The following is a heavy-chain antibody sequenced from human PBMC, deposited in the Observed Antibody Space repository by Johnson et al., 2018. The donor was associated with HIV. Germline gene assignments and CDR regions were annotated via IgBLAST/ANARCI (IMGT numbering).Heavy chain of an antibody. J-gene: IGHJ3*01. CDR2: IRYDGSNK. Sequence: QVQLVESGGGVVQPGRSLRLSCAASGFTFSSYGMHWVRQAPGKGLEWVAFIRYDGSNKYYADSVKGRFTISRDNSKNTLYLQMGSLRAEDMGVYYCAREVELEGHEAFDLWGQGTMVTVSS. V-gene: IGHV3-30*02. CDR3: AREVELEGHEAFDL. CDR1: GFTFSSYG. D-gene: IGHD1-7*01.